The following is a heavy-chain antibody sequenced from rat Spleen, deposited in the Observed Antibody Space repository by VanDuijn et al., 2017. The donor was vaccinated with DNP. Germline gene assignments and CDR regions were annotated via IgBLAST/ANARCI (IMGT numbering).Heavy chain of an antibody. CDR1: GYSITSNY. CDR2: MSYSGGT. Sequence: EVQLQESGPGLVKPSQSLSLTCSVPGYSITSNYWGWIRKFPGDKMEWIGYMSYSGGTGYNQSLKSRISITRDTSNNQLFLQLNSVTTEDTATYYCARGAGSPYWYFDLWGPGTMVIVSS. CDR3: ARGAGSPYWYFDL. V-gene: IGHV3-1*01. D-gene: IGHD5-1*01. J-gene: IGHJ1*01.